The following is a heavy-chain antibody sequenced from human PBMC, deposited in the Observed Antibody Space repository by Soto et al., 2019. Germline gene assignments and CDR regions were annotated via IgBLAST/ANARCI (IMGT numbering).Heavy chain of an antibody. V-gene: IGHV4-59*01. CDR1: GGSISSYY. D-gene: IGHD2-21*02. J-gene: IGHJ5*02. Sequence: SETLSLTCTVSGGSISSYYWSWIRQPPGKGLEWIGYIYYSGSTNYNPSLKSRVTISVDTSKNQFSLKLSSVTAADTVVYYCARGGDTAIGLACWFDPWGQGTLVTVSS. CDR2: IYYSGST. CDR3: ARGGDTAIGLACWFDP.